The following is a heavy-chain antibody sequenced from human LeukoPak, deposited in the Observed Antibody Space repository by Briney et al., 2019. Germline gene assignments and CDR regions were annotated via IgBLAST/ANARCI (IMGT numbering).Heavy chain of an antibody. CDR2: ISSSSSYI. CDR1: GFTFSSYA. V-gene: IGHV3-21*01. J-gene: IGHJ5*02. Sequence: GGSLRLSCAASGFTFSSYAMSWVRQAPGKGLEWVSSISSSSSYIYYADSVKGRFTISRDNAKNSLYLQMNSLRAEDTAVYYCARDGLLWSSSWYPQNWFDPWGQGTLVTVSS. CDR3: ARDGLLWSSSWYPQNWFDP. D-gene: IGHD6-13*01.